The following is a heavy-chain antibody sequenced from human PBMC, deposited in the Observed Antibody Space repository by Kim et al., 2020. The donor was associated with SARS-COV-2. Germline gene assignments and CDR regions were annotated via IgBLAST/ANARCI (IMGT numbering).Heavy chain of an antibody. V-gene: IGHV3-30*18. J-gene: IGHJ5*02. CDR1: GFIFSTYG. CDR2: ISYDGSNK. D-gene: IGHD7-27*01. Sequence: GGSLRLSCAASGFIFSTYGMHWVRQAPGKGLEWVAVISYDGSNKYYADSVKGRFTISRDNSKNTLYLQMNSLRADDTAVYYCAKAASYWGIVAPWGQGTLVTVSS. CDR3: AKAASYWGIVAP.